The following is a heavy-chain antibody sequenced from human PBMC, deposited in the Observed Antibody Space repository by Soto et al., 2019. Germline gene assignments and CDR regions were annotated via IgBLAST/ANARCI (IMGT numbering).Heavy chain of an antibody. CDR3: ARRYGAAWDY. V-gene: IGHV4-59*01. CDR2: IYYSGST. J-gene: IGHJ4*02. Sequence: QVQLQESGPGLVKPSETLSLTCTVSGGSISSYYWSWIRQPPGRGLEWIGYIYYSGSTNYNPSLTSRVIISVDASKSQFSLKLSSVSDADTAVYYCARRYGAAWDYWGQGTLVTVSS. CDR1: GGSISSYY. D-gene: IGHD2-15*01.